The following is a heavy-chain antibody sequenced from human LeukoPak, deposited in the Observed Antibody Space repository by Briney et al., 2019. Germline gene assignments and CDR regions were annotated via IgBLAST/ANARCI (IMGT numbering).Heavy chain of an antibody. J-gene: IGHJ6*02. Sequence: SGTLSLTCAVSGGSISSSNWWSWVRQPPGKGLEWIGEIYHSGSTNYNPSLKSRVTISVDKSKNQFSLKLSSVTAADTAVYYCASYYDFWSGYLGHYYGMDVWGQGTTVTVSS. CDR1: GGSISSSNW. CDR3: ASYYDFWSGYLGHYYGMDV. V-gene: IGHV4-4*02. D-gene: IGHD3-3*01. CDR2: IYHSGST.